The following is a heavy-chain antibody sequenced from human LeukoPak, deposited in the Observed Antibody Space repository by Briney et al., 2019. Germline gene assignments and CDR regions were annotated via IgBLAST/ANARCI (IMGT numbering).Heavy chain of an antibody. D-gene: IGHD4-23*01. CDR2: IVVGSGNT. J-gene: IGHJ4*02. CDR1: GFTFTSSA. CDR3: AALDDYGGNSPGG. V-gene: IGHV1-58*02. Sequence: SVKVSCKASGFTFTSSAMQWVRQARGQRLEWIGWIVVGSGNTNYAQKFEERVTITRDMSTRAAYMELSSLRSEDTAVYYCAALDDYGGNSPGGWGQGTLVTVSS.